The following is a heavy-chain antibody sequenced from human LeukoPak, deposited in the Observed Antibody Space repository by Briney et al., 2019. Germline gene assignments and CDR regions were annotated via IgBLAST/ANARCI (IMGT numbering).Heavy chain of an antibody. V-gene: IGHV3-30*04. Sequence: WGSLRLSCAASGCTFSSYVMHWGRQAPAKGLELVAIISYDGSNEYYADSVKDRFTISRDNSNNTLSLQMNRPRAADTAVYYCARDKGPSYISSFDYWGQGTLVTVSS. CDR1: GCTFSSYV. D-gene: IGHD1-1*01. CDR2: ISYDGSNE. J-gene: IGHJ4*02. CDR3: ARDKGPSYISSFDY.